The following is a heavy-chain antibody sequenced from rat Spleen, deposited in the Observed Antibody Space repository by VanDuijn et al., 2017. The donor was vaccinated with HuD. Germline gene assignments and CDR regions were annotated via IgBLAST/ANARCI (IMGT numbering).Heavy chain of an antibody. CDR2: INSAGST. J-gene: IGHJ4*01. V-gene: IGHV3-3*01. Sequence: EVQLQESGPGLVKPSQSLSLTCSVTGYSISSSYRWNWIRKFPGNKLAWMGYINSAGSTDYNPSLKSRISITRDTSKNQFFLQVNSVTTEDTATYYCARGATEGVMDAWGQGASVTVSS. D-gene: IGHD1-11*01. CDR1: GYSISSSYR. CDR3: ARGATEGVMDA.